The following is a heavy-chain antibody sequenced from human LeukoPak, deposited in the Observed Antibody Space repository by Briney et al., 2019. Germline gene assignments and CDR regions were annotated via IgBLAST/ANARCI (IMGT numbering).Heavy chain of an antibody. CDR3: AREHYGMDV. CDR2: IKQDGSEK. V-gene: IGHV3-7*01. J-gene: IGHJ6*02. CDR1: GFSFTDYI. Sequence: GGSLRLSCTASGFSFTDYIMHWVRQAPGKGLEWVANIKQDGSEKYYVDSVKGRFTISRDNAKNSLYLQMNSLRAEDTAVYYCAREHYGMDVWGQGTTVTVSS.